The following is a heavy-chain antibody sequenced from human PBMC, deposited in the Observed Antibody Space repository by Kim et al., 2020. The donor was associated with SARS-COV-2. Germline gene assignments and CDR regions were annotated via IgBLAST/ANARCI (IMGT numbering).Heavy chain of an antibody. D-gene: IGHD6-13*01. CDR3: TYAYSSSPNWFDP. J-gene: IGHJ5*02. V-gene: IGHV3-49*02. Sequence: YAASVKGRFTISRDDSKSIAYLQMNSLKTEDTAVYYCTYAYSSSPNWFDPWGQGTLVTVSS.